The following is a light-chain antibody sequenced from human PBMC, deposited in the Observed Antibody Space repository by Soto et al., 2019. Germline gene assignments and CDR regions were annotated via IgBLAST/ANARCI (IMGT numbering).Light chain of an antibody. CDR3: CSYTSSSTHV. CDR2: DVN. J-gene: IGLJ1*01. Sequence: QSALTQPASVSGSPGQSITISCTGTSSDVGGYNFVSWYQQHPGKVPKLLIFDVNRRTSGVSDRFSGSKSGNTASLTMSGRQAEDEGDYYCCSYTSSSTHVFGSGTKLSVL. V-gene: IGLV2-14*03. CDR1: SSDVGGYNF.